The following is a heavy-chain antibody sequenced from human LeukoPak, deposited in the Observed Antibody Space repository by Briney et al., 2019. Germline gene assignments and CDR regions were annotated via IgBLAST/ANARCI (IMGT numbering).Heavy chain of an antibody. Sequence: SETLSLTCTVSGGSISSGDYYWSWIRQPPGKGLEWIGYIYYSGSTYYNPSLKSRVTISVDTSKNQFSLKLSSVTAADTAVYYCASYSVVRGVSWFDPWGQGTLVTVSS. CDR2: IYYSGST. V-gene: IGHV4-30-4*08. J-gene: IGHJ5*02. CDR1: GGSISSGDYY. D-gene: IGHD3-10*01. CDR3: ASYSVVRGVSWFDP.